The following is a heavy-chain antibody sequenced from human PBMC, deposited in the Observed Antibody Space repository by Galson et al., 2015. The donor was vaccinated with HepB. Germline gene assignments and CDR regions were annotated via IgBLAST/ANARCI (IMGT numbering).Heavy chain of an antibody. J-gene: IGHJ4*02. D-gene: IGHD3-9*01. V-gene: IGHV1-58*02. CDR2: IVVGSGNT. Sequence: SVKVSCKASGFTFTSSAMQWVRQARGQRLEWIGWIVVGSGNTNYAQKFQERVTITRDMSTSTAYMELSSLRSEDTALYYCAAGHYYDILTGRGAFDYWGQGTLVTVSS. CDR3: AAGHYYDILTGRGAFDY. CDR1: GFTFTSSA.